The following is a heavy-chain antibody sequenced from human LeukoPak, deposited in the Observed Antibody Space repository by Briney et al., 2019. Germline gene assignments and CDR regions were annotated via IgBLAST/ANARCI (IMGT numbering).Heavy chain of an antibody. CDR3: ARDRRLRVTTIAAAGQGFGY. V-gene: IGHV4-59*01. Sequence: SETLSLTCTVSGGSISSYYWSWIRQPPGKGLEWIGYIYYSGSTNYNPSLKSRVTISVDTSKNQFSLKLSSVTAADTAVYYCARDRRLRVTTIAAAGQGFGYWGQGTLVTVSS. J-gene: IGHJ4*02. D-gene: IGHD6-13*01. CDR1: GGSISSYY. CDR2: IYYSGST.